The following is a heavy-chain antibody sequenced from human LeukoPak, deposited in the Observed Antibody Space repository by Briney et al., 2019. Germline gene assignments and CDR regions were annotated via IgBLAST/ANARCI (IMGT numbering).Heavy chain of an antibody. J-gene: IGHJ3*02. Sequence: SETLSLTCTVSGGSISSYYWSWIRQPPGKGLEWIGYIYYSGSTNYNPSLKSRVTISVDTSKNDLSLELRSLTAADTAMYYCATSALGLYYYDSRGQSRGSGAYDIWGQGTLVAVSS. D-gene: IGHD3-9*01. CDR3: ATSALGLYYYDSRGQSRGSGAYDI. CDR1: GGSISSYY. CDR2: IYYSGST. V-gene: IGHV4-59*12.